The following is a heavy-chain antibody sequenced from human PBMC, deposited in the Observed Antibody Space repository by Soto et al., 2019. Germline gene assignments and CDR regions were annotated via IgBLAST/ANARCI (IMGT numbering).Heavy chain of an antibody. D-gene: IGHD6-13*01. J-gene: IGHJ4*02. CDR1: GFTFSSYA. CDR3: AKRVIYNTAWYAFDY. V-gene: IGHV3-23*01. CDR2: MSASGGST. Sequence: GGSLRLSCAASGFTFSSYAMTWVRQAPGKGLEWVSAMSASGGSTYYADSVKGRFTISRDNSKNTLYLQMNSLRAEDTAVYYCAKRVIYNTAWYAFDYWGQGTPVTVSS.